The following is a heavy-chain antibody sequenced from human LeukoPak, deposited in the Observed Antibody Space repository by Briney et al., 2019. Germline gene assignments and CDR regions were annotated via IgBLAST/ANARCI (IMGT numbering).Heavy chain of an antibody. CDR3: ARVEYYYDNSGYYAFWFDP. CDR2: IYHSGST. V-gene: IGHV4-30-2*01. D-gene: IGHD3-22*01. CDR1: GGSISSGGYS. J-gene: IGHJ5*02. Sequence: SETLSLTCAVSGGSISSGGYSWSWIRQPPGKGLEWIGYIYHSGSTYYNPSLKSRVTISVDRSKNQFSLKLSSVTAADTAVYYCARVEYYYDNSGYYAFWFDPWGQGTLVTVSS.